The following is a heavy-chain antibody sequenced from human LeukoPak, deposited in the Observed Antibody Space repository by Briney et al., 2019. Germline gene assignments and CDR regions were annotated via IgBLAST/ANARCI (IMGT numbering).Heavy chain of an antibody. CDR1: GFTFSGSA. V-gene: IGHV3-73*01. CDR2: IRSKANSYAT. J-gene: IGHJ6*04. D-gene: IGHD2-2*01. CDR3: TSLYCSSTSCTPSYGMDV. Sequence: GGSLKLSCAASGFTFSGSAMHWVRQASGKGLEWVGRIRSKANSYATAYAAAVKGRFTISIDDSKNTAYLQMNSLKTEDTAVYYCTSLYCSSTSCTPSYGMDVWGKGTTVTVSS.